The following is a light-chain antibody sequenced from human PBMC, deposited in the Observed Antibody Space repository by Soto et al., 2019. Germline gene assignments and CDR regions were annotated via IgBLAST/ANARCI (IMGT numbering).Light chain of an antibody. CDR1: QSVSES. CDR2: GAS. V-gene: IGKV3-11*01. J-gene: IGKJ5*01. CDR3: HQRQYWHPST. Sequence: EILLTRSPAPLSLSAGEGATLSCRASQSVSESLAWYQQKPGQAPRLLIYGASTSATGIPARFSGSGSGTEFTLTISSLQYEDFAVYYCHQRQYWHPSTFGQGTRLEIK.